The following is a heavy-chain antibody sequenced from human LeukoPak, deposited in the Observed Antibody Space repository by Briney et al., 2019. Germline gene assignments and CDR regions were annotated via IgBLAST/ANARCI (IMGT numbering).Heavy chain of an antibody. Sequence: GRSLRLSCAASGFTFDDYAMHWVRQAPGKGLEWVSGISWNSGSIGYADSVKGRFTISRGNAKNSLYLQMNSLRAEDTALYYCAKDIHPMIVVVITGGYYYGMDVWGQGTTVTVSS. CDR3: AKDIHPMIVVVITGGYYYGMDV. D-gene: IGHD3-22*01. CDR2: ISWNSGSI. V-gene: IGHV3-9*01. J-gene: IGHJ6*02. CDR1: GFTFDDYA.